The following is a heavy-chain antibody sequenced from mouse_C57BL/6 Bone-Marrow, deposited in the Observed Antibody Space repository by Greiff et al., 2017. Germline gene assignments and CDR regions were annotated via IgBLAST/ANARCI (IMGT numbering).Heavy chain of an antibody. CDR1: GFTFSSYG. CDR3: ARLGPLKNDY. CDR2: ISSGGSYT. V-gene: IGHV5-6*02. Sequence: MLVESGGDLVKPGGSLKLSCAASGFTFSSYGMSWVRQTPDKRLEWVATISSGGSYTYYPDSVKGRFTISRDNAKNTLSLQMSSLKSEDTAMYYCARLGPLKNDYWGQGTTLTVSS. D-gene: IGHD1-3*01. J-gene: IGHJ2*01.